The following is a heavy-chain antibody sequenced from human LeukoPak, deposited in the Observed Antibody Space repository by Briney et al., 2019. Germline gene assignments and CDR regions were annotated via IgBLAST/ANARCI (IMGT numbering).Heavy chain of an antibody. CDR1: GYTFTGYY. CDR2: INPNSGGT. J-gene: IGHJ4*02. V-gene: IGHV1-2*02. Sequence: ASVKVSCKAPGYTFTGYYMHWVRQAPGQGLEYMGWINPNSGGTNYAQKFQGRVTMTRDTSISTAYMELSRLRSDDTAVYYCAAEVTGGDRYGYAFDYWGQGTLVTVSS. D-gene: IGHD5-18*01. CDR3: AAEVTGGDRYGYAFDY.